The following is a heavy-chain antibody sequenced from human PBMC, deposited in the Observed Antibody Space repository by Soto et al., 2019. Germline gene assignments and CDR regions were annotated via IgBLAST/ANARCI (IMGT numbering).Heavy chain of an antibody. D-gene: IGHD3-22*01. Sequence: ASVKVSCKASGYTFTSYDINWVRQATGQGLEWMGWMNPNSGNTGYAQKFQGRVTMTRNTSISTAYMELSSLRSEDTAVYYCARSRSFDSGYYAWGQGTLVTVSS. CDR2: MNPNSGNT. J-gene: IGHJ5*02. CDR3: ARSRSFDSGYYA. V-gene: IGHV1-8*01. CDR1: GYTFTSYD.